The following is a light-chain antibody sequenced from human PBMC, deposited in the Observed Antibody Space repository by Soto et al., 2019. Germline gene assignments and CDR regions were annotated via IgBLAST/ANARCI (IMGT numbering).Light chain of an antibody. CDR2: AAS. CDR1: QGIDTS. J-gene: IGKJ5*01. V-gene: IGKV1-9*01. CDR3: QQLHGYPIT. Sequence: IQMTQSPSTLSASVGDRVTSTCRASQGIDTSLAWYQQKPGKAPKLLIYAASNFQSGVPSRFSGSGSGTHFTLTISSLQPEDFATYYCQQLHGYPITFGQGTRLEIK.